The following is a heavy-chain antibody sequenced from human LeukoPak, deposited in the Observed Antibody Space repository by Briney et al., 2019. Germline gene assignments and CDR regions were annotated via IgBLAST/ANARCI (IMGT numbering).Heavy chain of an antibody. CDR1: GFTFDDYA. J-gene: IGHJ4*02. D-gene: IGHD5-12*01. V-gene: IGHV3-74*01. Sequence: GGSLRLSCAASGFTFDDYAMHWVRQAPGKGLVWVSYINADGKNTTYADSVKGRFTISRDNAKNTLYLQMNSLRAEDTAIYYCVYSGFDWTYYFDWWGQGTLVTVSS. CDR2: INADGKNT. CDR3: VYSGFDWTYYFDW.